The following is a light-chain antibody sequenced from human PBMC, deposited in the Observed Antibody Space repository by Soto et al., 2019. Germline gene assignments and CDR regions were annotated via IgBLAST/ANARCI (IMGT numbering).Light chain of an antibody. J-gene: IGKJ5*01. V-gene: IGKV1-5*01. CDR2: DAS. CDR3: QQYNSYPIT. CDR1: QTVSHW. Sequence: DIQMTQSPSTLSASVGDRVTITCRASQTVSHWLAWYQQKPGKAPKLLIFDASSLENGVPSRFSGSGSGTEFTLTITGLQPDDFASYYCQQYNSYPITCGQGTRLEIK.